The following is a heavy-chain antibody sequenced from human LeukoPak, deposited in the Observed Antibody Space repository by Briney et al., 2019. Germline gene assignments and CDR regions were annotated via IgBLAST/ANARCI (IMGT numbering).Heavy chain of an antibody. D-gene: IGHD5-18*01. CDR1: GGSISSYY. V-gene: IGHV4-59*01. CDR2: IYYSGST. J-gene: IGHJ4*02. Sequence: SETLSLXCTVSGGSISSYYWSWIRQPPGKGLEWIGYIYYSGSTNYNPSLKSRVTISVDTSKNQFSLKLSSVAAADTAVYYCARARDGYSYGYLGYWGQGTLVTVSS. CDR3: ARARDGYSYGYLGY.